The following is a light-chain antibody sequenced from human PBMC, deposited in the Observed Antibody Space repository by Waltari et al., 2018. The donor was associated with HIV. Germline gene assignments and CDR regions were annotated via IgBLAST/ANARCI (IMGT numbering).Light chain of an antibody. Sequence: DVVVNQSPDSLPVSVGERTTHNCKSGRNLLCSSNNKSYLAWYQQKAGQRPKLLIYWASTRESGVLDRFSGSGSWTDFTLTISSLQAEDVAVYYCQQYYSVPYTFGQGTKLEIK. J-gene: IGKJ2*01. V-gene: IGKV4-1*01. CDR1: RNLLCSSNNKSY. CDR2: WAS. CDR3: QQYYSVPYT.